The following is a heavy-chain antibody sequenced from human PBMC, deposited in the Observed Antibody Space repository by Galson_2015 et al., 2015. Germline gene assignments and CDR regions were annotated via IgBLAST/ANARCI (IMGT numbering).Heavy chain of an antibody. V-gene: IGHV3-66*02. CDR3: ARAPTIAAAPFDY. Sequence: SLRLSCAASGYTVSSNYMSWVRQAPGKGLEWVSVIYSGGSTYYADSVKGRFTISRDNSKNTLYLQVNSLRAEDTAVYYCARAPTIAAAPFDYWGQGTLVTVSS. CDR2: IYSGGST. D-gene: IGHD6-13*01. CDR1: GYTVSSNY. J-gene: IGHJ4*02.